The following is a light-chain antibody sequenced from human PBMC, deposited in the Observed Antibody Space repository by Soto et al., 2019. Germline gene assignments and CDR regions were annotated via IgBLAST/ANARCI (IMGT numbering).Light chain of an antibody. V-gene: IGLV2-14*01. CDR1: NSDVGGYNY. J-gene: IGLJ1*01. CDR3: SSYFVSKISYV. Sequence: QSALTQPASVSGSPGQSITISCTGTNSDVGGYNYVSWYQQHPGKAPKLMIYEVSNRPSGISNRFSGSKSGNTASLTISGLQAEDEADYYCSSYFVSKISYVFGPGTKLTVL. CDR2: EVS.